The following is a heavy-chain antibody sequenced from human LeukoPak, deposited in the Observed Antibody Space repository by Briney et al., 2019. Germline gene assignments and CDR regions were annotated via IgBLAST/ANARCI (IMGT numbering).Heavy chain of an antibody. J-gene: IGHJ4*02. D-gene: IGHD3-3*01. Sequence: SETLSLTCTVSGGSISSYYWSWIRQPPGKGLEWRGYIYYSGSTNYNPSLKSRVTISVDTSKNQFSLKLSSVTAADTAVYYCARVERDFWSGYYFDYWGQGTLVTVSS. V-gene: IGHV4-59*01. CDR2: IYYSGST. CDR3: ARVERDFWSGYYFDY. CDR1: GGSISSYY.